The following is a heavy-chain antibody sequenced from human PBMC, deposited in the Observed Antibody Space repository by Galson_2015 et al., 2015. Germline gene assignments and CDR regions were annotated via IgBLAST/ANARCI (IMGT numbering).Heavy chain of an antibody. CDR2: ISSSSSYI. Sequence: SLRLSCAASGFTFSSYSMNWVRQAPGKGLEWVSSISSSSSYIYYADSVKGRFTISRDNAKNSLYLQMNSLRAEDTAVYYCARANGVGAITDFDYWGQGTLVTVSS. V-gene: IGHV3-21*01. CDR3: ARANGVGAITDFDY. D-gene: IGHD1-26*01. J-gene: IGHJ4*02. CDR1: GFTFSSYS.